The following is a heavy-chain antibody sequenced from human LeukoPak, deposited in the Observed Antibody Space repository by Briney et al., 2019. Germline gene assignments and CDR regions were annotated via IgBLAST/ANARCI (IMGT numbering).Heavy chain of an antibody. Sequence: PGGSLRLSCAASGFTFSNAWMSWVRQAPGKGLEWVGRIKSNTDGATTHYAAPVKDRFTIARDDSENTLYLQMNSLKTEDTAVYYCTTYSRSGRGMVKVDCWGQGTLVTVSS. CDR1: GFTFSNAW. CDR3: TTYSRSGRGMVKVDC. CDR2: IKSNTDGATT. D-gene: IGHD5-18*01. J-gene: IGHJ4*02. V-gene: IGHV3-15*01.